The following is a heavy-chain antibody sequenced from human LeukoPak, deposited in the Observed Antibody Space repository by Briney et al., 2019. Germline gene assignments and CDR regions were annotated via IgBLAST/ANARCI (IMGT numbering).Heavy chain of an antibody. J-gene: IGHJ4*02. CDR1: SGSIFSSNW. CDR3: ARSPTKRVPEDY. D-gene: IGHD2-2*01. CDR2: IFHTGST. Sequence: SRTLSLTCTVSSGSIFSSNWWSWVRQPPGKGLEWIGQIFHTGSTSYSPSLKSRVTISMDKSKNQISLRLTSVTAADTAVYYCARSPTKRVPEDYWGQGTLVTVSS. V-gene: IGHV4-4*02.